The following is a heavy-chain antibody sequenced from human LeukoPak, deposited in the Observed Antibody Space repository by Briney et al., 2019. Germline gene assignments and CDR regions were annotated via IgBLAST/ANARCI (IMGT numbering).Heavy chain of an antibody. V-gene: IGHV3-21*06. Sequence: GGSLRLSCAASGFTLRSYSMSWVRQAPGKGLEWVSSINWGSNHIYYADAVQGRFTISRDNAKNSLYLQMISLRAEDTAIYYCARDNSGWSRDYWGQGTLVTVSS. CDR2: INWGSNHI. J-gene: IGHJ4*02. CDR3: ARDNSGWSRDY. CDR1: GFTLRSYS. D-gene: IGHD6-19*01.